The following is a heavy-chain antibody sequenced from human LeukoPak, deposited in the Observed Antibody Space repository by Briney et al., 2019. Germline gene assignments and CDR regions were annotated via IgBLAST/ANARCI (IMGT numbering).Heavy chain of an antibody. CDR2: ISSSSSDI. V-gene: IGHV3-21*01. Sequence: GGSLRLSCAASGFTFSSYSMNWVRQAPGKGLEWVSSISSSSSDIYYADSVKGRFTISRDNAKNSLYLQMNSLRAEDTAVYYCERERGSYYLAFFDYWGGGTLVTVSS. J-gene: IGHJ4*02. CDR1: GFTFSSYS. D-gene: IGHD1-26*01. CDR3: ERERGSYYLAFFDY.